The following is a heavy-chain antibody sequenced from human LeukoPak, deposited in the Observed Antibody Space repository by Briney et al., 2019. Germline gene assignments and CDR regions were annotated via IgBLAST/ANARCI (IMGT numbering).Heavy chain of an antibody. CDR1: GGSFSGYY. D-gene: IGHD3-22*01. V-gene: IGHV4-34*01. CDR2: IYHSGST. J-gene: IGHJ4*02. CDR3: ARGGFNYYDSSGYYYTLDY. Sequence: SETLSLTCAVYGGSFSGYYWSWIRQPPGKGLEWIGEIYHSGSTNYNPSLKSRVTISVDKSKNQFSLKLSSVTAADTAVYYCARGGFNYYDSSGYYYTLDYWGQGTLVTVSS.